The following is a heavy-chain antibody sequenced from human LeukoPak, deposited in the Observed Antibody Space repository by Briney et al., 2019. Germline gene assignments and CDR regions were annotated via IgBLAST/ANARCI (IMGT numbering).Heavy chain of an antibody. V-gene: IGHV3-23*01. D-gene: IGHD5-12*01. J-gene: IGHJ4*02. CDR2: ISDSASGT. Sequence: PGGSLRLSCTASGFTFSNYAMSWVRQAPGKGLEWVSVISDSASGTYYADSVKGRFTISRDNSKNALYLQTNSLRAEDTAVYYCAKDGRKVATTLDSWGQGTLVTVAS. CDR1: GFTFSNYA. CDR3: AKDGRKVATTLDS.